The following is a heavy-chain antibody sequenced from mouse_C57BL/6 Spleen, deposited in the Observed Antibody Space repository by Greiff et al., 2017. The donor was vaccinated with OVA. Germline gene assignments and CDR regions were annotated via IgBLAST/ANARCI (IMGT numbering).Heavy chain of an antibody. CDR1: GFTFSDYG. D-gene: IGHD3-2*02. CDR3: ARRSSGKGFAY. CDR2: ISSGSSTI. V-gene: IGHV5-17*01. J-gene: IGHJ3*01. Sequence: EVQGVESGGGLVKPGGSLTLSCAASGFTFSDYGMHWVRQAPEKGLEWVAYISSGSSTIYYADTVKGRFTISRDTAKNTLFLQMTSLRSEDTAMYYCARRSSGKGFAYWGQGTLVTVSA.